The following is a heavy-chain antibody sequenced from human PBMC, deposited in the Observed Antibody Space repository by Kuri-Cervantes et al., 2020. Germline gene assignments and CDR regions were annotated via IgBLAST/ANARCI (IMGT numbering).Heavy chain of an antibody. J-gene: IGHJ4*02. Sequence: SVKVSCKASGGTFSSYTISWVRQAPGQGLEWMGRIIPILGIANYAQKFQGRVTIPADKSTSTAYMELSSLRSEDTAVYYCARGYFSSWEGQFDYWGQGTLVTVSS. V-gene: IGHV1-69*02. CDR1: GGTFSSYT. CDR3: ARGYFSSWEGQFDY. D-gene: IGHD6-13*01. CDR2: IIPILGIA.